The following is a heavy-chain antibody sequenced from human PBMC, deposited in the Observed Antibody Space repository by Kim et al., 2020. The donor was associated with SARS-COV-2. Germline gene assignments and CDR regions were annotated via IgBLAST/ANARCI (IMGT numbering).Heavy chain of an antibody. V-gene: IGHV4-34*01. Sequence: NPSLKSRVTISVDTSKNQFSLKLSSVTAADTAVYYCARMTAHYYYYGMDVWGQGTTITVSS. CDR3: ARMTAHYYYYGMDV. J-gene: IGHJ6*02. D-gene: IGHD2-21*02.